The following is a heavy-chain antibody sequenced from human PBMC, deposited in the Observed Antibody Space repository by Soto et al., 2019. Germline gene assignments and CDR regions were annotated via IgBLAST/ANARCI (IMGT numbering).Heavy chain of an antibody. CDR1: GYTFTSYG. D-gene: IGHD3-10*01. CDR2: ISAYNGNT. J-gene: IGHJ6*02. V-gene: IGHV1-18*01. CDR3: GRDDYYGSRGTDV. Sequence: ASGKVSCKASGYTFTSYGISWVRQAPGQGLEWMGWISAYNGNTNYAQKLQGRVTMTTDTSTSTAYMELRSLRSDDTAVYYCGRDDYYGSRGTDVSGQGTTVTVSS.